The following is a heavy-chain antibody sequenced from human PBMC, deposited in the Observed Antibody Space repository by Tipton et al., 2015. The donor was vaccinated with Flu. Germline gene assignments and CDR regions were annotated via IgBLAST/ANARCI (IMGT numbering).Heavy chain of an antibody. CDR1: GGSISSYY. CDR2: IYYSGST. CDR3: ARLHVVVTARAYYYYGMDV. J-gene: IGHJ6*02. V-gene: IGHV4-59*08. Sequence: TLSLTCTVSGGSISSYYWSWIRQPPGKGLEWIGYIYYSGSTNYNPSLKSRVTISVDTSKNQFSLKLSSVTAADTAVYYCARLHVVVTARAYYYYGMDVWGQGTTVTVSS. D-gene: IGHD2-21*02.